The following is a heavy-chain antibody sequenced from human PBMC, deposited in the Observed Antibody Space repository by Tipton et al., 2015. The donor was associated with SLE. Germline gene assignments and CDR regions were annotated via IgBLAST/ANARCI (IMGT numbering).Heavy chain of an antibody. Sequence: TLSLTCTLSGGSISSGAYYWSWIRQHPGKGLEWIGYIYYSGSTYYNPPLKSRVTKSVDTSKIHFSLRLTSVTAADTAVYYCARFYYDASGYQAVDYWGQGILVTVSS. CDR1: GGSISSGAYY. D-gene: IGHD3-22*01. J-gene: IGHJ4*02. CDR2: IYYSGST. V-gene: IGHV4-31*03. CDR3: ARFYYDASGYQAVDY.